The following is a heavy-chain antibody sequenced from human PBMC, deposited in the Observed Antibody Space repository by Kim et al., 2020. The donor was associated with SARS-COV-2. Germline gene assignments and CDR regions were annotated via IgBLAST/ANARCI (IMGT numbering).Heavy chain of an antibody. J-gene: IGHJ4*02. D-gene: IGHD1-7*01. Sequence: GGSLRLSCAASGFTFSSYAMHWVRQAPGKGLEWVAVIAYDGSNKYYADSVKGRFTISRDNSKNTLYLQMNSLRAEDTAVYYCARSLGLNWNYEFDYWCQG. CDR2: IAYDGSNK. CDR3: ARSLGLNWNYEFDY. V-gene: IGHV3-30-3*01. CDR1: GFTFSSYA.